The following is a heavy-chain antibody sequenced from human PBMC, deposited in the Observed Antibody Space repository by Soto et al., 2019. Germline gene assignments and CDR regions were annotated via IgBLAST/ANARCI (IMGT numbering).Heavy chain of an antibody. V-gene: IGHV5-51*01. CDR2: IYPGDSDT. J-gene: IGHJ3*02. D-gene: IGHD2-21*01. CDR1: EYSFTNYW. CDR3: ARQKLWMATINNDAFDI. Sequence: GESLKISCKGSEYSFTNYWIAWVRQMPGQGLEWMGIIYPGDSDTTYNPSVQGHVTISVDKSISTAYLQWASLEASDTAMYYCARQKLWMATINNDAFDIWGQGTMVTVSS.